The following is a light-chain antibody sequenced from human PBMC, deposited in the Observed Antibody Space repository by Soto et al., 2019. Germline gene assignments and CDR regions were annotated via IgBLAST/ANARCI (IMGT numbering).Light chain of an antibody. CDR3: SSHAGSKRV. V-gene: IGLV2-8*01. CDR2: EVN. Sequence: QSVLTQPPSASGSPGQSVTISCTGTSSDVGGYNYVSWYQQHSGKAPKLMIYEVNKRPSGVPDRFSGSKSGNTASLTVSGLQAEDEGDYYCSSHAGSKRVFGTGTKVTVL. J-gene: IGLJ1*01. CDR1: SSDVGGYNY.